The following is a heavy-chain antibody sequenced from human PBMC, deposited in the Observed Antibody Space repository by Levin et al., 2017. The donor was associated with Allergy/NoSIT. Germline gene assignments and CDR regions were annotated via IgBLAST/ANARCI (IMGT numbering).Heavy chain of an antibody. Sequence: LSLTCAASGFTFSSYWMSWVRQAPGKGLEWVANIKQDGSEKYYVDSVKGRFTISRDNAKNSLYLQMNSLRAEDTAVYYCARDRPNSYDAFDIWGQGTMVTVSS. J-gene: IGHJ3*02. CDR1: GFTFSSYW. CDR3: ARDRPNSYDAFDI. CDR2: IKQDGSEK. V-gene: IGHV3-7*01. D-gene: IGHD5-18*01.